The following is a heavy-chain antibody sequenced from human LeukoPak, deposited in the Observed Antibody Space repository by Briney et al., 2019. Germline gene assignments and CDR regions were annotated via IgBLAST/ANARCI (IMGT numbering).Heavy chain of an antibody. D-gene: IGHD2-2*01. V-gene: IGHV1-8*03. CDR1: GYSFTSND. Sequence: ASVKVSCKASGYSFTSNDINWVRQATGQGLEWMGWMNPDSGNTGYAQKFQGRVTITRNTSISTAYMELSSLRSEDTAVYYCARVLSHCSSTRCDSYYYYMDVWGKGTTVTVSS. CDR2: MNPDSGNT. J-gene: IGHJ6*03. CDR3: ARVLSHCSSTRCDSYYYYMDV.